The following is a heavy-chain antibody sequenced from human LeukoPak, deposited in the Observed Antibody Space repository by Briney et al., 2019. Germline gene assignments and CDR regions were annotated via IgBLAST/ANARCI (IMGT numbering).Heavy chain of an antibody. CDR3: ARVRNWNDEPVNDAFDI. CDR1: GGTLSSYA. J-gene: IGHJ3*02. D-gene: IGHD1-1*01. CDR2: IITIFGTA. Sequence: GASVNVSCKASGGTLSSYAISSVGQAAGQRVEWMGGIITIFGTANYAQKFQGRVTITADKSMSTDYMELSSLRSEDTAVYYCARVRNWNDEPVNDAFDIWGQGTMVTVSS. V-gene: IGHV1-69*06.